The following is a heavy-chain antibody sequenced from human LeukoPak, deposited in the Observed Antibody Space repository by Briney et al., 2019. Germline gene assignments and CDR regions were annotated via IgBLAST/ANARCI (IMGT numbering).Heavy chain of an antibody. CDR1: GDSISSGGYY. CDR2: IYYSGST. J-gene: IGHJ2*01. V-gene: IGHV4-30-4*08. Sequence: SETLSLTCTVSGDSISSGGYYWSWIRQPPGKGLEWIGYIYYSGSTYYNPSLKSRVTISVDTSKNQFSLKLSSVTAADTAVYYCARTSRKDWYFDLWGRGTLVTVSS. CDR3: ARTSRKDWYFDL.